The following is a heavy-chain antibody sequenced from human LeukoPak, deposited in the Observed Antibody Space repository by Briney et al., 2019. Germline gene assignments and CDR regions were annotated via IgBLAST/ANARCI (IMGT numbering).Heavy chain of an antibody. CDR3: AKGLLELDGSFDY. V-gene: IGHV3-23*01. D-gene: IGHD3-3*01. CDR1: GFTFSSYA. J-gene: IGHJ4*02. CDR2: ISGSGGST. Sequence: PGGSLRLSCAASGFTFSSYAMSWVRQAPGKGLEWVAAISGSGGSTYYADSVKGRFTISRDNSKNTLYLQMNSLRAEDTAVYYCAKGLLELDGSFDYWGQGTLVTVSS.